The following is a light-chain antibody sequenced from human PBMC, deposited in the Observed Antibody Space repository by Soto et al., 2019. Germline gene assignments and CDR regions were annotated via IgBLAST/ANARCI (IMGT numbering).Light chain of an antibody. CDR2: EVS. J-gene: IGLJ3*02. CDR1: SSDVGGYNY. V-gene: IGLV2-8*01. Sequence: QSVLTQHPSASGSPGQSVTISCTGTSSDVGGYNYVSWYQQHPGKAPKLMIYEVSKRPSGVPDRFSGSKSGNTASLTVSGLQAEDEADYYCNSYAGSNNWVFGGGTKVTVL. CDR3: NSYAGSNNWV.